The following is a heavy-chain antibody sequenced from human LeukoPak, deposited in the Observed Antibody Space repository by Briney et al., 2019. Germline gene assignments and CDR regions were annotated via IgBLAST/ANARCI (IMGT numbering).Heavy chain of an antibody. V-gene: IGHV3-30-3*01. CDR3: ARGNGAAAAPGYGMDV. D-gene: IGHD6-13*01. CDR1: GFTFSSYA. Sequence: PGRSLRLSCAASGFTFSSYAMHWVRQAPGKGLEWVAVISYDGSNKYYADSVKGRFTISRDNSKNTLNLQINSLRAEDTAVYYCARGNGAAAAPGYGMDVWGQGTTVTVSS. CDR2: ISYDGSNK. J-gene: IGHJ6*02.